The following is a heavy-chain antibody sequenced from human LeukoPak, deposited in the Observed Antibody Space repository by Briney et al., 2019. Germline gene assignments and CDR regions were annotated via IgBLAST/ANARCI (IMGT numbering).Heavy chain of an antibody. J-gene: IGHJ4*02. CDR1: GFTLSSYA. CDR2: ISYDGSNK. CDR3: ASQYYNILTGHYTSIDY. Sequence: PGRSLRLSCAASGFTLSSYAMHWVRQAPGKGPEWVGVISYDGSNKYYADSVKGRFTISRDNSKNTLYLQMNSLSAEDTAVYYCASQYYNILTGHYTSIDYWGQGTLVTVSS. V-gene: IGHV3-30*04. D-gene: IGHD3-9*01.